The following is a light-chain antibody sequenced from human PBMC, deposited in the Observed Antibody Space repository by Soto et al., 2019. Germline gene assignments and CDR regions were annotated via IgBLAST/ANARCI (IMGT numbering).Light chain of an antibody. CDR3: QQYGSSPPFT. V-gene: IGKV3-20*01. CDR1: QSVSSSY. Sequence: IVLTQSPGTLSLTPGERATLSCRASQSVSSSYLAWYQQKPGQAPRLLLYGASSRATGIPDRFSGSGSGTDFTLTISRLEPEDSAVYYCQQYGSSPPFTFGPGTRVDIK. CDR2: GAS. J-gene: IGKJ3*01.